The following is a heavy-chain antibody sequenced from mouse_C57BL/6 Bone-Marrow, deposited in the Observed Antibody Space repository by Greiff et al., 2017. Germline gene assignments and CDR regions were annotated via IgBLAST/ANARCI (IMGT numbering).Heavy chain of an antibody. CDR2: ISSGGSYT. CDR3: ASSSWAWFAY. CDR1: GFTFSSYG. J-gene: IGHJ3*01. Sequence: EVKLQESGGDLVKPGGSLKLSCAASGFTFSSYGMSWVRQTPDKRLEWVATISSGGSYTYYPDSVKGRFTISRDNAKNTLYLQMSSLKSEDTAMYYCASSSWAWFAYWGQGTLVTVSA. D-gene: IGHD1-1*01. V-gene: IGHV5-6*01.